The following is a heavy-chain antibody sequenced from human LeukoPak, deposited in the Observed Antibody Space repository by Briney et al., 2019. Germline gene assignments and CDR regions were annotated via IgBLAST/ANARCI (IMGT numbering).Heavy chain of an antibody. CDR1: GYSFINSG. J-gene: IGHJ4*02. CDR2: ISTYNANT. D-gene: IGHD2-2*01. V-gene: IGHV1-18*01. CDR3: ARAIRYQLLSDY. Sequence: ASVKVSCKASGYSFINSGISWVRQAPGQGLEWMGWISTYNANTKYAQNLQGRVTMTTDTSTSTAYMELSSLRSEDTAVYYCARAIRYQLLSDYWGQGTLVTVSS.